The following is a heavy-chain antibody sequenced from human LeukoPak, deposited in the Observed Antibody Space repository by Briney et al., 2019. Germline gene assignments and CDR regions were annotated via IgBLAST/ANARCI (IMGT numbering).Heavy chain of an antibody. CDR1: GGSFSGYY. Sequence: SETLSLTCAVYGGSFSGYYWSWIRQPPGKGLEWIGEINHSGSTNYNPSLKSRVTISVDTSKNQFSLKLSSVTAADAAVYYCARSGWGYGSGSYFHYWGQGTLVTVSS. CDR2: INHSGST. CDR3: ARSGWGYGSGSYFHY. V-gene: IGHV4-34*01. D-gene: IGHD3-10*01. J-gene: IGHJ4*02.